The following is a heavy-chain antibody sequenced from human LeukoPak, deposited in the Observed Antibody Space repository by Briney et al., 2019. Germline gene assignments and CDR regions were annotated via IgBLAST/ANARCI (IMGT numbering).Heavy chain of an antibody. D-gene: IGHD6-13*01. CDR3: ARRTWQQLAPYGYFDY. Sequence: SETLSLTCAVYGGSFSGYYWSWIRQPPGKGLEWIGEINHSGSTNYNPSLKSRVTISVDTSKNQFSLKLSSVTAADTAVYCCARRTWQQLAPYGYFDYWGQGTLVTVSS. V-gene: IGHV4-34*01. J-gene: IGHJ4*02. CDR1: GGSFSGYY. CDR2: INHSGST.